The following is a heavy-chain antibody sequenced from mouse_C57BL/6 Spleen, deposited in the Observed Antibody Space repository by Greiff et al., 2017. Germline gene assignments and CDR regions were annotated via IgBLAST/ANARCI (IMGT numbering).Heavy chain of an antibody. CDR1: GYTFTSYW. V-gene: IGHV1-72*01. CDR3: ARKGYGYGGFFAY. CDR2: IDPNSGGT. D-gene: IGHD2-2*01. J-gene: IGHJ3*01. Sequence: VQLQQPGAELVKPGASVKLSCKASGYTFTSYWMHWVKQRPGRGLVWIGRIDPNSGGTKYNEKFKSKATLTVDKPSSTAYRQLSSLTSEDSAVYYCARKGYGYGGFFAYWGQGTLVTVSA.